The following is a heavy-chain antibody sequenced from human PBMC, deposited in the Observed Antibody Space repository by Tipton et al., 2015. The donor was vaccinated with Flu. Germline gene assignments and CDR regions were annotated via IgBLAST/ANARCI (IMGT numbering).Heavy chain of an antibody. CDR3: ARAVYGAFDAFDI. V-gene: IGHV4-61*01. J-gene: IGHJ3*02. CDR1: GGSVNSGFYY. CDR2: IYYSGTT. Sequence: TLSLTCTVSGGSVNSGFYYWSWIRRPPGKALEWIGYIYYSGTTNYNPSLKSRVTISEGTSLNQFSLELSSVTAADTAVYYCARAVYGAFDAFDIWGRGTMVTVSS. D-gene: IGHD4/OR15-4a*01.